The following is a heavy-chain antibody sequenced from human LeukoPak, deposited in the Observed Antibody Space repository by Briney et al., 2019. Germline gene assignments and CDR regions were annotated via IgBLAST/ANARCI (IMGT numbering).Heavy chain of an antibody. CDR2: ISWNSNSM. CDR1: GFTFDDYA. Sequence: GKSLRLSCAASGFTFDDYAMHWVRQAPGKGLEWVSGISWNSNSMGYADSVKGRFTISRDNAKNSLFLQMNSLRAEDTALYYCVGSSSSSSWYAYGMDVWGQGTTVTVSS. D-gene: IGHD6-13*01. CDR3: VGSSSSSSWYAYGMDV. J-gene: IGHJ6*02. V-gene: IGHV3-9*01.